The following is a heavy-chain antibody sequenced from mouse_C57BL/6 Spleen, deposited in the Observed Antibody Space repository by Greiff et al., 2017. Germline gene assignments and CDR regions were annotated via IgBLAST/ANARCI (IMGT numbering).Heavy chain of an antibody. D-gene: IGHD1-1*01. Sequence: QVQLKQSGPELVKPGASVKISCKASGYAFSSSWMNWVKQRPGKGLEWIGRIYPGDGDTNYNGKFKGKATLTADKSSSTAYMQLSSLTSEDSAVYFCARELTGYFDYWGQGTTLTVSS. CDR1: GYAFSSSW. CDR3: ARELTGYFDY. CDR2: IYPGDGDT. J-gene: IGHJ2*01. V-gene: IGHV1-82*01.